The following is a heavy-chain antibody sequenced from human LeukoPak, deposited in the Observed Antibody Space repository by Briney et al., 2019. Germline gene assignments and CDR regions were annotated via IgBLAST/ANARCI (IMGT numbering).Heavy chain of an antibody. Sequence: GGSLRLSCAASGFTVSGNYMNWLRQAPGKGLEWVSVIYSGGSTDYTDSVKGRFTISRDNSKNTLYLQMNNLRAEDTAVYYCARDMRYFAWERGTFDIWGQGTMVTVSS. J-gene: IGHJ3*02. CDR2: IYSGGST. CDR3: ARDMRYFAWERGTFDI. V-gene: IGHV3-66*01. D-gene: IGHD3-9*01. CDR1: GFTVSGNY.